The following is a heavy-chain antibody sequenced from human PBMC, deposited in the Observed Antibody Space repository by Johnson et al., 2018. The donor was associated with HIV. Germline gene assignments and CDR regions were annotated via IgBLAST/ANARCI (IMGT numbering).Heavy chain of an antibody. V-gene: IGHV3-9*02. D-gene: IGHD6-13*01. CDR1: GFTSYDYA. J-gene: IGHJ3*02. CDR3: AKDGYSSSWYPYAFDI. Sequence: VQLVESGGGLVQPGRSLRLSCAASGFTSYDYAMHWVRQAPGQGLEWVSGISWKSGSIGYADSVKGRFTISRDNAKNSLYLQMNSLRAEDTALYYCAKDGYSSSWYPYAFDIWGQGTMVTVSS. CDR2: ISWKSGSI.